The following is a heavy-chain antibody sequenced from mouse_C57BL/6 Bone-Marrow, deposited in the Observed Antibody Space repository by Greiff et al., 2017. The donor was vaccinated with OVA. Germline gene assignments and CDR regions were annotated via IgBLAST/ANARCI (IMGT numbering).Heavy chain of an antibody. V-gene: IGHV1-64*01. CDR3: ARRGLAWFAY. Sequence: VKLMESGPELVKPGASVKLSCKASGYTFTSYWMHWVKQRPGQGLEWIGMIHPNSGSTNYNEKFKSKATLTVDKSSSTAYMQLSSLTSEDSAVYYCARRGLAWFAYWGQGTLVTVSA. J-gene: IGHJ3*01. CDR2: IHPNSGST. CDR1: GYTFTSYW. D-gene: IGHD4-1*01.